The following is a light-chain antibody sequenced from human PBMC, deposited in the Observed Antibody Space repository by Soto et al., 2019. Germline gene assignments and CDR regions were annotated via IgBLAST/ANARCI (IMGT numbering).Light chain of an antibody. CDR3: SSYTTSSTRV. CDR1: SGDVGIYNY. Sequence: LTQPASVSGSPGQSIAISCTGSSGDVGIYNYVSWYQQHPGKVPKLIIYEVTNRPSGVSNRFSGSKSGNTASLTISGLQAEDEADYYCSSYTTSSTRVFGTGTKVTVL. CDR2: EVT. V-gene: IGLV2-14*01. J-gene: IGLJ1*01.